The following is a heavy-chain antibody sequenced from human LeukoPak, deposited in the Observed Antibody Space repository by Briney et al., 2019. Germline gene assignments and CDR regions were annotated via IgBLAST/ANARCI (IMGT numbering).Heavy chain of an antibody. CDR3: AKGGRSRWNQVDY. CDR1: GFSFDDYV. CDR2: ISGDGGST. J-gene: IGHJ4*02. V-gene: IGHV3-43*02. D-gene: IGHD5-24*01. Sequence: PGGSLRLSCAASGFSFDDYVMHWVRQAPGKGLEWVSAISGDGGSTDYADSVKGRFTISRDNSKNSLYLQMNSLRTEDTALYYCAKGGRSRWNQVDYWGQGTLVTVSS.